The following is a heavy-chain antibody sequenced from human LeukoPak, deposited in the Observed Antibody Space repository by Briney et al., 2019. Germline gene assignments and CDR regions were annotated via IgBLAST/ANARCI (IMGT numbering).Heavy chain of an antibody. J-gene: IGHJ6*03. D-gene: IGHD3-3*01. Sequence: SETLSLTCTVSGGSISSYYWSWIRQPAGKGLEWIGRIYTSGSTNYNPSLKSRVTMSVDTSKNQFSLKLSSVTAVDTAVYYCARDDTIFGVVTKDYYYYYMDVWGKGTTVTVSS. CDR1: GGSISSYY. CDR2: IYTSGST. V-gene: IGHV4-4*07. CDR3: ARDDTIFGVVTKDYYYYYMDV.